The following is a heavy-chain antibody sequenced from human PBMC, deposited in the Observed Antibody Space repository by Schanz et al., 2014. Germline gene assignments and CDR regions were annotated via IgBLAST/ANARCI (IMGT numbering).Heavy chain of an antibody. V-gene: IGHV3-11*05. J-gene: IGHJ4*02. CDR2: ISDSGTYT. CDR3: AGSSGWHPSTDY. D-gene: IGHD6-19*01. CDR1: GFVFGDYY. Sequence: QVQVVQSGGGLVKPGGSLRLSCAASGFVFGDYYMTWIRQAPGKGLEWLSYISDSGTYTDYADSVKGRFTISRDNDKGSLYLQMNRLRVKAADVYDCAGSSGWHPSTDYWGQGTLVTVSS.